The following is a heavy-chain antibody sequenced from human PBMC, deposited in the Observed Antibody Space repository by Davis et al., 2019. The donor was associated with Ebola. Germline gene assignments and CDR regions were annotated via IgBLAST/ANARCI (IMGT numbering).Heavy chain of an antibody. V-gene: IGHV3-23*01. Sequence: PGGSLRLSCTGSGFTFSTYAMSWVRQAPGKGLEWVSVISASGGYTHYADTAKGRFIIPRDNSKSTVYLQMNGLRAEDTGVYYCANIGSSTSKGPTDYWGQGIVVTVAS. D-gene: IGHD2-2*01. CDR3: ANIGSSTSKGPTDY. J-gene: IGHJ4*02. CDR2: ISASGGYT. CDR1: GFTFSTYA.